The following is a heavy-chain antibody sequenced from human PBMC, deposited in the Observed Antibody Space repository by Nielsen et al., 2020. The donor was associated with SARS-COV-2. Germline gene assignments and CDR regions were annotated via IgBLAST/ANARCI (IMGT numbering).Heavy chain of an antibody. D-gene: IGHD2-2*03. V-gene: IGHV3-23*01. CDR2: ISGSGDRT. Sequence: GESLKISCTASGFTFSNSAMSWVRQTSGKGLEWVSSISGSGDRTDYADSVKGRVINSRDNSKNTLHLQMNSLRAEDTALYFCAKDFHGSVADFFGNWGQGTLVTVSS. J-gene: IGHJ4*02. CDR3: AKDFHGSVADFFGN. CDR1: GFTFSNSA.